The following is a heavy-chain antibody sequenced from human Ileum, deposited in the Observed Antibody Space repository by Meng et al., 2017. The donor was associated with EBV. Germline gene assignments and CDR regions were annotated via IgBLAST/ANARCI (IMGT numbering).Heavy chain of an antibody. J-gene: IGHJ5*02. V-gene: IGHV1-18*01. CDR3: ARNRPRGVATGANWFDP. CDR2: ISAYNGNT. D-gene: IGHD5-12*01. Sequence: HVPLLQSGPESQKPGASVKSAGKASVYTFTSYGISWVRQAPGQGLEWMGWISAYNGNTNYAQKLQGRVTMTTDTSTSTAYMGLRGLGSDATAVYYCARNRPRGVATGANWFDPWGQGTLVTVSS. CDR1: VYTFTSYG.